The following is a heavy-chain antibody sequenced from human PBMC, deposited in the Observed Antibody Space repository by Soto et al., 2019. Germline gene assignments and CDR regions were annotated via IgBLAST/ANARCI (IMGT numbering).Heavy chain of an antibody. V-gene: IGHV1-18*01. Sequence: GYXFTTYXXGWXXQXXXXXXEWMGWISPYTGVTHYAQKFQGRVTMTAXTSXXXAXXXXRSLRSDDTAVYYCARVHPLWFGEFWGRGQGTLVTVXS. D-gene: IGHD3-10*01. CDR1: GYXFTTYX. J-gene: IGHJ4*02. CDR3: ARVHPLWFGEFWG. CDR2: ISPYTGVT.